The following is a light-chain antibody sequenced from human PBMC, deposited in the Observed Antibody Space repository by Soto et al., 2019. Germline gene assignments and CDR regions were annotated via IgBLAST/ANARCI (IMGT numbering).Light chain of an antibody. Sequence: DIQMTQSPSSLSASVGDRVTITCRASQSISSYLNWYQQKPGKAPKLLIYGASSLQSGVPSRFSGSGSGTDFILTISSLQPEDFATYYCQQSYSTPHTFGGGTKVDIK. CDR2: GAS. V-gene: IGKV1-39*01. J-gene: IGKJ4*01. CDR3: QQSYSTPHT. CDR1: QSISSY.